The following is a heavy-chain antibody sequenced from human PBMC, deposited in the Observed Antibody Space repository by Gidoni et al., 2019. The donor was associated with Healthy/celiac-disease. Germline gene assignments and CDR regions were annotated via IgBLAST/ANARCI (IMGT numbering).Heavy chain of an antibody. Sequence: EVQLVESGGGLIQPGGSLKLPRAASGFTVSSNFMSWVRQAPGKGLEWVSVIYSGGSTYYADSVKGRFTISRDNSKNTLYLQMNSLRAEDTAVYYCARITGGYGMDVWGQGTTVTVSS. CDR1: GFTVSSNF. V-gene: IGHV3-53*01. D-gene: IGHD3-16*01. CDR2: IYSGGST. CDR3: ARITGGYGMDV. J-gene: IGHJ6*02.